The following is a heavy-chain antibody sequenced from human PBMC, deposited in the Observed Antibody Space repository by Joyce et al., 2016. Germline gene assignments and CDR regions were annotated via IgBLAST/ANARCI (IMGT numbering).Heavy chain of an antibody. CDR3: GRAPQWRPEANYYGLDV. Sequence: QVQLQESGPGLVKPSETLSLTCTVSGASVRNYHWNWIRQPPGKGLEWVGYVFHHNETATYNPSLKSRVTISVDTSKNQISLRLSSVTAADTAVYSCGRAPQWRPEANYYGLDVWGQGATVVVSS. D-gene: IGHD6-19*01. CDR2: VFHHNETA. J-gene: IGHJ6*02. V-gene: IGHV4-59*02. CDR1: GASVRNYH.